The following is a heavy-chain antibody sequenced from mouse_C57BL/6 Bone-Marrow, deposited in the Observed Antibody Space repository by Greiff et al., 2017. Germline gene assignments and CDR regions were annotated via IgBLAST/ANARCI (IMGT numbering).Heavy chain of an antibody. CDR1: GFTFSSYA. CDR3: ARKDYYGSSYAMDY. D-gene: IGHD1-1*01. Sequence: EVMLVESGGGLVKPGGSLKLSCAASGFTFSSYAMSWVRQTPEKRLEWVATISGGGSYTYYPDNVKGRFTISRANAKNHLYLQMSHLKSEDTAMYYFARKDYYGSSYAMDYWGQGTSVTVAA. J-gene: IGHJ4*01. CDR2: ISGGGSYT. V-gene: IGHV5-4*03.